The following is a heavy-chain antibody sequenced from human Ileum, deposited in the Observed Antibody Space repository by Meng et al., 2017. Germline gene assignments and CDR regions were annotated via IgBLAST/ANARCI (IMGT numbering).Heavy chain of an antibody. V-gene: IGHV4-39*01. CDR2: ITHTGNS. D-gene: IGHD2-2*01. Sequence: QLQLQESGPGLVKPTEPLPLTCIVSGGSVTSSSYDWGWIRQPPGKGLEWIGGITHTGNSYTTPSLKTRLTTSLDTSKNQFSLRLNSLTAADTAVYYCAGQPTSSGAGYSWFDPWGQGILVTVSS. J-gene: IGHJ5*02. CDR3: AGQPTSSGAGYSWFDP. CDR1: GGSVTSSSYD.